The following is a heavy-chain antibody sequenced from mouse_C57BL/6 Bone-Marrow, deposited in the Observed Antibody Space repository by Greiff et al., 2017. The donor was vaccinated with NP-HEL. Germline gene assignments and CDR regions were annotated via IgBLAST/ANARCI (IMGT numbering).Heavy chain of an antibody. CDR2: ISDGGSYT. CDR3: ARNEGIYDGYFYAMDY. V-gene: IGHV5-4*01. CDR1: GFTFSSYA. D-gene: IGHD2-3*01. Sequence: EVQLQESGGGLVKPGGSLKLSCAASGFTFSSYAMSWVRQTPEKRLAWVATISDGGSYTYYPDNVKGRFTISRDNAKNNRYLQMSHLKSEDTAMYYCARNEGIYDGYFYAMDYWGQGTSVTVSS. J-gene: IGHJ4*01.